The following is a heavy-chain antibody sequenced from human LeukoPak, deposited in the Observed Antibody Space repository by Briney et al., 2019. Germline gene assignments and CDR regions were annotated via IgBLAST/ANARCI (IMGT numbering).Heavy chain of an antibody. J-gene: IGHJ6*04. CDR1: GFTFSRYW. CDR3: ARYYDFAMDV. D-gene: IGHD3-3*01. Sequence: GGSLRLSCAASGFTFSRYWMHWVRQAPGKGPVWVSRINTDGSRTSYADSVKGRFTISRDNAKNTLYLQVNSLRAEDTAVYYCARYYDFAMDVWGKGTTVTVSS. CDR2: INTDGSRT. V-gene: IGHV3-74*01.